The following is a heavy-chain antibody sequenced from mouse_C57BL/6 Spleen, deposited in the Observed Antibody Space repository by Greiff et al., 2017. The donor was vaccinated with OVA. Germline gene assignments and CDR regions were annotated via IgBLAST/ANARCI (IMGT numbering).Heavy chain of an antibody. CDR3: ARSDYRNYYAMDY. D-gene: IGHD2-14*01. CDR1: GYTFTSYG. V-gene: IGHV1-85*01. Sequence: QVQLQQSGPELVQPGASVKLSCKASGYTFTSYGINWVQQRPGQGLEWIGWICPRAGSTKSNEKFKGKATLTVDTSTSTAYMELHSLTSEDSAVYFGARSDYRNYYAMDYWGQGTSVTVSS. J-gene: IGHJ4*01. CDR2: ICPRAGST.